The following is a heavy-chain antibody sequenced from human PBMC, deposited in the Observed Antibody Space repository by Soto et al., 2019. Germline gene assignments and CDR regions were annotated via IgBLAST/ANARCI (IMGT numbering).Heavy chain of an antibody. Sequence: QVQLQESGPGLVKPSQTLSLTCTVSGGSISSGGYYWSWIRQHPGKGLEWIGYIYYSGSTYYNPYLKSRVTISVDTSKNHFYLKLSSVTAADTAVYYCARVSLLPATSEYYYMDVWGKGTTVTVSS. CDR1: GGSISSGGYY. D-gene: IGHD5-12*01. J-gene: IGHJ6*03. V-gene: IGHV4-31*03. CDR2: IYYSGST. CDR3: ARVSLLPATSEYYYMDV.